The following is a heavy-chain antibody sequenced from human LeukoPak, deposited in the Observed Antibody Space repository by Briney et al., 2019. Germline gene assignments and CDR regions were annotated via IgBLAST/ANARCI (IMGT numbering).Heavy chain of an antibody. CDR1: GFTFSSYS. D-gene: IGHD3-3*01. CDR2: ISSSSSYI. J-gene: IGHJ4*02. Sequence: GGSLRLSCAASGFTFSSYSMNWVRQAPGKGLEWVSSISSSSSYIYYADSVKGRFTISRDNAKNSLYLQMNSLRAEDTAVYYCAKSRVGGYYTVWGQGTLVTVSS. CDR3: AKSRVGGYYTV. V-gene: IGHV3-21*01.